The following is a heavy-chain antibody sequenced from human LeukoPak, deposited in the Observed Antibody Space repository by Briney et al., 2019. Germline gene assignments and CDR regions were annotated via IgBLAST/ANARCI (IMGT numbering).Heavy chain of an antibody. CDR2: ISGSGSTT. CDR1: GFTFSNYA. CDR3: AKDAGPYVLNWFDP. V-gene: IGHV3-23*01. D-gene: IGHD3-16*01. Sequence: PGGSLRLSCAATGFTFSNYAMSWVRQAPGKGLEWVLAISGSGSTTYYADSVKGRFTISRDNPKNILYLQMDSLRAEDTAVYYCAKDAGPYVLNWFDPWGQGTLVTVSS. J-gene: IGHJ5*02.